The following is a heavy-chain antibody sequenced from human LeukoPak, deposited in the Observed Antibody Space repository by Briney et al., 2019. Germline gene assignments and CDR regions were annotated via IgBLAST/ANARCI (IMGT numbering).Heavy chain of an antibody. J-gene: IGHJ4*02. D-gene: IGHD3-10*01. CDR3: ARSAFSSGAYFDY. Sequence: ASVKVSCKASGYTFTNYDINWVRQATGQGLEWMGWMNPNSGETGYTQKFQGRVTMTRDTSISTAYLELSSLRSEDTAVYYCARSAFSSGAYFDYWGQGTLVTVSS. CDR1: GYTFTNYD. CDR2: MNPNSGET. V-gene: IGHV1-8*01.